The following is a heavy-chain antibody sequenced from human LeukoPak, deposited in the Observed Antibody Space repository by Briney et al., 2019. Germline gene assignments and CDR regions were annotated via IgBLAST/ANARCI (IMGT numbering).Heavy chain of an antibody. CDR2: IYYSGST. CDR3: ARVRGEQWLEIIDY. D-gene: IGHD6-19*01. J-gene: IGHJ4*02. Sequence: PSETLSLTCTVSGGSISSYYWSWIRQPPGKGLEWSGYIYYSGSTNYNPSLKSRVTISVDTSKNQFSLKLSSVTAADTAVYYCARVRGEQWLEIIDYWGQGTLVTVSS. CDR1: GGSISSYY. V-gene: IGHV4-59*01.